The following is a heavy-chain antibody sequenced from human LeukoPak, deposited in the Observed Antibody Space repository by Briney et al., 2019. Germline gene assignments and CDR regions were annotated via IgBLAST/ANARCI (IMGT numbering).Heavy chain of an antibody. CDR2: IYYSGST. J-gene: IGHJ4*02. CDR1: GGSISSYY. CDR3: ARGGVAAAGTFDY. V-gene: IGHV4-59*01. D-gene: IGHD6-13*01. Sequence: SETLSLTCTVSGGSISSYYWSWIRQPPGKGLEWIGYIYYSGSTNYNPSLKSRDTISVDTSKNQFSLKLSSVTAADTAVYYCARGGVAAAGTFDYWGQGTLVTVSS.